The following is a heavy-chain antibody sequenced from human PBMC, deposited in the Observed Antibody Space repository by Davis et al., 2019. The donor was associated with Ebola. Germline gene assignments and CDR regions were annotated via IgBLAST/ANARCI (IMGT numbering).Heavy chain of an antibody. Sequence: PGGSLRLSCAASGFTFSSYGMHWVRQAPGKGLEWVAVIWYDGSNKYYADSVKGRFTISRDNSKNTLYLQMNSLRAEETAVYYCARDPSWLVQYYYGMDVWGKGTTVTVSS. CDR2: IWYDGSNK. V-gene: IGHV3-33*01. CDR3: ARDPSWLVQYYYGMDV. CDR1: GFTFSSYG. D-gene: IGHD6-19*01. J-gene: IGHJ6*04.